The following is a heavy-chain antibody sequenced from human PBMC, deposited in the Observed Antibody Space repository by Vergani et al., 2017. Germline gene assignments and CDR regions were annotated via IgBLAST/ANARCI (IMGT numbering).Heavy chain of an antibody. CDR1: GYSLRNGYY. J-gene: IGHJ2*01. V-gene: IGHV4-38-2*01. Sequence: QVQLQESGPGLVEPSETLLLTCAVSGYSLRNGYYWGWTRQPPGKGLEWIGSIYHIGSTHYTPSLKSRATVFVDTSKNQFSLTLTSVTAADTAVYYCASGRGDNWYFDLWGRGTLVTVSS. CDR2: IYHIGST. CDR3: ASGRGDNWYFDL. D-gene: IGHD1-26*01.